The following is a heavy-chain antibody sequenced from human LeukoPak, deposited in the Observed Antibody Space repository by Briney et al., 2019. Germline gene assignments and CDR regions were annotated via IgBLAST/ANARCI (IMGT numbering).Heavy chain of an antibody. CDR2: INWNGGRS. V-gene: IGHV3-20*04. D-gene: IGHD3-22*01. CDR1: GFTFDDYG. CDR3: ARRSFSSGYQFDY. J-gene: IGHJ4*02. Sequence: GGSLRLSCAASGFTFDDYGMNWVRQAPGKGLEWVSGINWNGGRSGYADSVKGRFTISRDNSKNTLYLQMNSLRAEDTAVYYCARRSFSSGYQFDYWGQGTLVTVSS.